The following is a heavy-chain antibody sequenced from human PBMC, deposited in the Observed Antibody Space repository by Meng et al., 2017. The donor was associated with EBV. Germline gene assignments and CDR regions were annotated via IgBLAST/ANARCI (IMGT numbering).Heavy chain of an antibody. CDR3: ASESGRGFTPDF. V-gene: IGHV1-69*01. Sequence: QSGAEVKRPGSEVNISCKTSGGPFRGDAVRGVRQGRGQGLECLGGLIPMSGAPHYAKKFQDRVTITADEYTRTHYMELSSLRSDDTAMYYCASESGRGFTPDFWGQGTLVTVSS. J-gene: IGHJ4*02. CDR1: GGPFRGDA. D-gene: IGHD3-10*01. CDR2: LIPMSGAP.